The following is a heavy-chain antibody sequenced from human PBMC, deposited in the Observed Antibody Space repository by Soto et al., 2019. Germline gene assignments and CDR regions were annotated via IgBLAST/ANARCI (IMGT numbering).Heavy chain of an antibody. CDR1: GFPFSSYW. CDR2: ISGDGVTT. V-gene: IGHV3-74*01. D-gene: IGHD3-9*01. J-gene: IGHJ4*02. CDR3: AREYYGLLTGYYTDY. Sequence: EVQLVESGGDLVQRGGSLRLSCAASGFPFSSYWMHWVRHTPGKGLDGVARISGDGVTTYYADSVTGRFTVSRDKAKNTLALQISGMSAAATAVYYCAREYYGLLTGYYTDYWGQGTLVSVSS.